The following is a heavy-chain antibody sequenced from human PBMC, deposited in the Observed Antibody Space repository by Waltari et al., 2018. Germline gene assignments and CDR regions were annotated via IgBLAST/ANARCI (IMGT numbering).Heavy chain of an antibody. V-gene: IGHV3-53*01. CDR2: IYSGGST. CDR1: GFTVSSNY. CDR3: AREPVVPAAIGGQTGNYYYYYGMDV. J-gene: IGHJ6*02. D-gene: IGHD2-2*01. Sequence: EVQLVESGGGLIQPGGSLRLSCAASGFTVSSNYMSWVRQAPGKGLEWVSVIYSGGSTYSADSWKGRFTSSRDNSKDTLYLQMNSRRAEDTAVYYCAREPVVPAAIGGQTGNYYYYYGMDVCGQGTTVTVSS.